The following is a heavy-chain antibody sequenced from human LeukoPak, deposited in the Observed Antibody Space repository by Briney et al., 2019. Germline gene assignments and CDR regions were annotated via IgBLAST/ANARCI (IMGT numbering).Heavy chain of an antibody. Sequence: GSLRLSCTASGFTFGDYALSWVRQAPGKGLEWIGSIYYSGSTYYNPSLKSRVTISVDTSKNQFSLKLSSVTAADTAVYYCAGSGDYYDSSGYPTLDYWGQGTLVTVSS. D-gene: IGHD3-22*01. CDR2: IYYSGST. V-gene: IGHV4-59*05. CDR1: GFTFGDYA. CDR3: AGSGDYYDSSGYPTLDY. J-gene: IGHJ4*02.